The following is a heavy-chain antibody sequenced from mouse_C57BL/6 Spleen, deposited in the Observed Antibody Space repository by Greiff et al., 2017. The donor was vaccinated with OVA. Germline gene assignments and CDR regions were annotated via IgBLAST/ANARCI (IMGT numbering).Heavy chain of an antibody. V-gene: IGHV5-16*01. CDR3: ARELGRGYWYFDV. Sequence: EVHLVESEGGLVQPGSSMKLSCTASGFTFSDFYMAWVRQVPEKGLEWVANINYDGSSTYYLDSLKSRFIISGDNAKNILYLQMSSLKSEDTATYYCARELGRGYWYFDVWGTGTTVTVSS. J-gene: IGHJ1*03. CDR2: INYDGSST. CDR1: GFTFSDFY. D-gene: IGHD4-1*01.